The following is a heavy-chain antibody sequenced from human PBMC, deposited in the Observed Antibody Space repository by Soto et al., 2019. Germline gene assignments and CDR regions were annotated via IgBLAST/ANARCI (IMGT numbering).Heavy chain of an antibody. Sequence: KPSETLSLTCTVSGGSISSSSYYWGWIRQPPGKGLECIGSIYYSGSTYYNPSLKSRVTISVDTSKNQFSLKLSSVTAADTAVYYCARQCGSGGSCYDYWGQGTLVTVS. D-gene: IGHD2-15*01. CDR3: ARQCGSGGSCYDY. J-gene: IGHJ4*02. CDR2: IYYSGST. CDR1: GGSISSSSYY. V-gene: IGHV4-39*01.